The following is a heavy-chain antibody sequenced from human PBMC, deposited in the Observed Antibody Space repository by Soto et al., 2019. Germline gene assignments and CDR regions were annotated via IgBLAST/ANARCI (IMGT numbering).Heavy chain of an antibody. Sequence: TLSLTCTVSGCSISRGGYYWSWIRQHPGKGLEWIGYIYYSGSTYYNPSLKSRVTISVDTSKNQFSLKLSSVTAADTAVYYCATSVDQLTFDYWGQGTLVTVSS. J-gene: IGHJ4*02. D-gene: IGHD1-1*01. V-gene: IGHV4-31*03. CDR3: ATSVDQLTFDY. CDR1: GCSISRGGYY. CDR2: IYYSGST.